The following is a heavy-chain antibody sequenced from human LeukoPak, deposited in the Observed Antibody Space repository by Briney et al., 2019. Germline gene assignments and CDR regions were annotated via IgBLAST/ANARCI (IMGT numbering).Heavy chain of an antibody. V-gene: IGHV3-7*04. CDR2: INKDGSEK. CDR3: VRAAYVGYYFDS. CDR1: GSSPSIYW. Sequence: GGSLRLSCAASGSSPSIYWMSWVRHAPGKGREWVANINKDGSEKYYEDAVTGRFTITRDNANTSLYLQMHSLRAEDTGVYYCVRAAYVGYYFDSWGQGTLDTVSS. D-gene: IGHD2-8*01. J-gene: IGHJ4*02.